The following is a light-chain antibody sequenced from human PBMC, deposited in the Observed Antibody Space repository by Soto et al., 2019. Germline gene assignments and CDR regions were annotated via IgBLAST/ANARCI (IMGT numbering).Light chain of an antibody. V-gene: IGLV2-14*01. J-gene: IGLJ1*01. CDR2: DIN. Sequence: QSVLSHPASVSWSPGHSITISCTGTSSDVGNYIFVSWYRQHPGKAPKLMIYDINNRPSGVSNRFSGSKSGNTASLTISGLQAEEEADYYCVSYTTSAYYVFGTGTKVTVL. CDR3: VSYTTSAYYV. CDR1: SSDVGNYIF.